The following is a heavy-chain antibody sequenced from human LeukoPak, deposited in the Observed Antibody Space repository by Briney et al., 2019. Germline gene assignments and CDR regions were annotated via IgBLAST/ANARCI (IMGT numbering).Heavy chain of an antibody. CDR2: IRAGGGST. J-gene: IGHJ4*02. D-gene: IGHD6-13*01. CDR3: AKDAAGPEY. V-gene: IGHV3-23*01. CDR1: GLTFSDYS. Sequence: GGSLRLSCAVSGLTFSDYSMAWVRQAPGKGLFWVSGIRAGGGSTYYADSVKGRFTISRDNSRNTLYLQMNSLSAEDTAVYYCAKDAAGPEYWGQGTLVTVSS.